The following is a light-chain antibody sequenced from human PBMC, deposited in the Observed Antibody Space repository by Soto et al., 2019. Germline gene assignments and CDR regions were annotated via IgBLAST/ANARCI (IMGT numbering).Light chain of an antibody. CDR3: QQYGSSPQT. CDR1: QSVGSNC. Sequence: EIVLTQSPGTLSMSPGESATLSCRASQSVGSNCLAWYQQKPGQAPRLLIYGASNRATGIPDRFSGSGSGTDFTLTISRLEPEDFAVYYCQQYGSSPQTFGQGTRLDIE. J-gene: IGKJ5*01. CDR2: GAS. V-gene: IGKV3-20*01.